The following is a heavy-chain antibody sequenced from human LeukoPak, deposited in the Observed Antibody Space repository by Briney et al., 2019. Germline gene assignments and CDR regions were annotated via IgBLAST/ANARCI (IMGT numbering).Heavy chain of an antibody. D-gene: IGHD3-22*01. CDR1: GFTFSSYS. CDR3: ARRGMIVALSDY. Sequence: GGSLRLSCAASGFTFSSYSMNWVRQAPGKGLEWVSSISSSSSYIYYADSVKGRFTISRDNAKNSLYLQMNSLRAEDTAVYYCARRGMIVALSDYWGQGTLVTVSS. CDR2: ISSSSSYI. V-gene: IGHV3-21*01. J-gene: IGHJ4*02.